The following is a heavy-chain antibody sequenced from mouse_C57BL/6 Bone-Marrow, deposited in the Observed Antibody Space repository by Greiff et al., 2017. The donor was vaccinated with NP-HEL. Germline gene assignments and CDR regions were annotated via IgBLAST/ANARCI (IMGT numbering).Heavy chain of an antibody. D-gene: IGHD2-2*01. Sequence: QVQLKQSGAELVRPGASVTLSCKASGYTFTDYEMHWVKQTPVPGLEWIGAIDPETGGTAYNQKFKGKAILTADKSSSTAYMELRSLTSEDSAVYYCTRGYPYWYFDVWGTGTTVTVSS. V-gene: IGHV1-15*01. CDR3: TRGYPYWYFDV. CDR1: GYTFTDYE. CDR2: IDPETGGT. J-gene: IGHJ1*03.